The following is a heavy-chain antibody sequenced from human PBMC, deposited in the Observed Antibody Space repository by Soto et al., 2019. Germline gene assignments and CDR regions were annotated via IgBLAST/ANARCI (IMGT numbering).Heavy chain of an antibody. D-gene: IGHD3-3*01. CDR2: ISGSGGST. CDR1: GFTFSSYA. Sequence: GGSLRLSCAASGFTFSSYAMSWVRQAPGKGLEWVSAISGSGGSTYYADSVKGRFTISRDNSKNTLYLQMNSLRAEDTAVYYCAKGLGAHNYDFWSGYYGTGRRLDEYYYYMDVWGKGTTVTVSS. J-gene: IGHJ6*03. V-gene: IGHV3-23*01. CDR3: AKGLGAHNYDFWSGYYGTGRRLDEYYYYMDV.